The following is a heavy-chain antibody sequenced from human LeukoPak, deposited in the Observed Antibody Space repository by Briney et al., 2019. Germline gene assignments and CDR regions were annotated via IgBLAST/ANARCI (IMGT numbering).Heavy chain of an antibody. D-gene: IGHD4-23*01. V-gene: IGHV4-39*01. CDR3: VRHDGRGGGTMGALDS. Sequence: PSETLSLTCTVSADSISSTSHHWGWIRQSPGKGLEWILSLFSGRTTYYNPSLDSRVTISVVTSKNQFSLQLNSVTAADTAVYCCVRHDGRGGGTMGALDSWGQGSLVTVSS. J-gene: IGHJ5*01. CDR2: LFSGRTT. CDR1: ADSISSTSHH.